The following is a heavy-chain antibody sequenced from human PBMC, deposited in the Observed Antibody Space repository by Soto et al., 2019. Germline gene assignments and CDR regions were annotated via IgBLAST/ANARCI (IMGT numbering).Heavy chain of an antibody. CDR1: GYTFTNYG. D-gene: IGHD6-13*01. CDR2: INTYHGNT. CDR3: ARRPGYSASWGYFYYGMKI. V-gene: IGHV1-18*01. J-gene: IGHJ6*02. Sequence: QVQLVQSGAELKKPGASVKVSCKASGYTFTNYGISWVRQAPGQGLEWMGWINTYHGNTKYAQKLQGRVTMTKDTSTRTAYMELTSLRSDDTAVYYCARRPGYSASWGYFYYGMKIWGQGTTVIVSS.